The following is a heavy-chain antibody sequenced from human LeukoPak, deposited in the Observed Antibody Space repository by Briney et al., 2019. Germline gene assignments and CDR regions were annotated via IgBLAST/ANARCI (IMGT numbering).Heavy chain of an antibody. CDR2: IYYSGST. V-gene: IGHV4-61*05. D-gene: IGHD2-2*01. Sequence: SETLSLTCTVSGGSISSSSYYWGWIRQPPGKGLEWIGYIYYSGSTNYNPSLKSRVTISVDTSKNQFSLKLSSVTAADTAVYYCARGYQLSLFPDWGQGTLVTVSS. CDR1: GGSISSSSYY. J-gene: IGHJ4*02. CDR3: ARGYQLSLFPD.